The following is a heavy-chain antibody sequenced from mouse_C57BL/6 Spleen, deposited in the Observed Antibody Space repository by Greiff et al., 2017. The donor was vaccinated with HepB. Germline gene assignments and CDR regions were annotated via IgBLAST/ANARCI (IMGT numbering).Heavy chain of an antibody. CDR3: ARTTRIKY. CDR1: GYSITSGYG. CDR2: ISYSGST. D-gene: IGHD2-12*01. V-gene: IGHV3-2*02. J-gene: IGHJ2*01. Sequence: EVKLQESGPGLVKPSQSLSLTCTVTGYSITSGYGWNWIRQFPGNKLEWMGYISYSGSTNYNPSFKSRIPITRDTSKNQFFLQLNSVTTEDTATYYCARTTRIKYWGQGTTLTVSS.